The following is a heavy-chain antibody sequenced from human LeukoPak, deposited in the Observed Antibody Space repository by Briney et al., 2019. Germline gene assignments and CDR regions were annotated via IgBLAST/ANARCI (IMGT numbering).Heavy chain of an antibody. CDR2: IYYSGST. CDR3: ARHDPIDY. CDR1: GGSISSSSYY. J-gene: IGHJ4*02. V-gene: IGHV4-39*01. Sequence: SETLSLTCTVSGGSISSSSYYWGWIRQPPGKGLEWIGSIYYSGSTYYNPSLKSRVTISVDTSKNQFSLKLSSVTVADTAEYYCARHDPIDYWGQGTLVTVSS.